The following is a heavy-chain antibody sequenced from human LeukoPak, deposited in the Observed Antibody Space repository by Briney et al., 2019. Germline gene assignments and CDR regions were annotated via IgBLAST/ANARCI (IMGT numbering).Heavy chain of an antibody. J-gene: IGHJ4*02. Sequence: GGSLRLSCAASGFTFSSYAMHWVRQAPGKGLEWVAVISYDGSNKYYADSVKGRFTISRDNAKNSLYLQMNSLRAEDTAVYYCARSGGIAVAKVDYWGQGTLVTVSS. D-gene: IGHD6-19*01. CDR2: ISYDGSNK. CDR3: ARSGGIAVAKVDY. V-gene: IGHV3-30-3*01. CDR1: GFTFSSYA.